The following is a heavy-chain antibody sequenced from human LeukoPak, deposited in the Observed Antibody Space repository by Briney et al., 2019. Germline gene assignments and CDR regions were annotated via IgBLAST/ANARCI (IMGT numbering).Heavy chain of an antibody. V-gene: IGHV4-4*07. Sequence: PSETLSLTCTVSGGSISSYYWSWIRQPAGKGLEWIGRIYTSGSTNYNRSLKSRVTMSVDTSKNQFSLKLSSVTAADTAVYYCARGGYCTGGVCYLDYWGQGTLVTVSS. CDR2: IYTSGST. J-gene: IGHJ4*02. CDR1: GGSISSYY. CDR3: ARGGYCTGGVCYLDY. D-gene: IGHD2-8*02.